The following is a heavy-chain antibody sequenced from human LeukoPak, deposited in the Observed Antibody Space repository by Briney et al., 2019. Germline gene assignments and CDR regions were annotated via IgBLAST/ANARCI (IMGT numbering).Heavy chain of an antibody. CDR2: ISTSSSTT. J-gene: IGHJ4*02. V-gene: IGHV3-48*04. CDR3: ARDSYITGTNSY. CDR1: GFTFTGYS. Sequence: GGSLRLSCAASGFTFTGYSMNWVRQPLGKGLEWVSYISTSSSTTYYADSVKGRFTISRDNAKNSLYLQMNSLRAEDTAVYYCARDSYITGTNSYWGQGTLVTVSS. D-gene: IGHD1-7*01.